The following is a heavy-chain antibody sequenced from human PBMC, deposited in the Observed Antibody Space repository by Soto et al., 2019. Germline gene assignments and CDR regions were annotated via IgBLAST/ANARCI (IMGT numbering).Heavy chain of an antibody. CDR3: ARRYGYSFDY. D-gene: IGHD1-1*01. V-gene: IGHV4-59*08. CDR1: GGSISGYY. J-gene: IGHJ4*02. CDR2: IYNSGRT. Sequence: SETLSLTCTVSGGSISGYYWSWIRQPPGKGLEWIGYIYNSGRTNYNPSLKSRVTISVDTSKNQFSLKLSSVTAADTAVYYCARRYGYSFDYWGQGTLVTVSS.